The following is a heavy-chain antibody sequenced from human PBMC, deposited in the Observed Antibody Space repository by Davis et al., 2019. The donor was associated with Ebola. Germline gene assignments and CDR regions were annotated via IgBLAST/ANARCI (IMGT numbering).Heavy chain of an antibody. V-gene: IGHV3-23*01. J-gene: IGHJ4*02. CDR2: ISGSGGST. CDR1: GFTFSSYA. CDR3: AKDGLLYYDFWSGYFDY. Sequence: GESLKISCAASGFTFSSYAMSWVRQAPGKGLEWVSAISGSGGSTYYADSVKGRFTISRDNSKNTLYLQMNSLRAEDTAVYYCAKDGLLYYDFWSGYFDYWGQGTLVTVSS. D-gene: IGHD3-3*01.